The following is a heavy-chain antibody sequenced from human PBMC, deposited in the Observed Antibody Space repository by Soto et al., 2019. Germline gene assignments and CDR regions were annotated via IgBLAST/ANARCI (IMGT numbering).Heavy chain of an antibody. CDR3: AGTTSTQWSYMDV. Sequence: PSQTLSLTCANSGDSVSSNSAAWNWIRLSPSRGLEWLARTYYRSRWYNDYAVSVRSRITVNPDTSKNQFSLQLTSVTPEDTAVYYCAGTTSTQWSYMDVWGKETTLTISS. CDR1: GDSVSSNSAA. D-gene: IGHD1-7*01. CDR2: TYYRSRWYN. V-gene: IGHV6-1*01. J-gene: IGHJ6*03.